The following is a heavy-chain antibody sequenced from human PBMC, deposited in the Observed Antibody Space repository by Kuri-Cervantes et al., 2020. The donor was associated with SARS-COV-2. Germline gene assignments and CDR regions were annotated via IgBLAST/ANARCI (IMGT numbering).Heavy chain of an antibody. V-gene: IGHV3-33*08. CDR3: ARGSSGYYYFDY. CDR1: GLTFSNAW. CDR2: IWYDGSNK. J-gene: IGHJ4*02. D-gene: IGHD3-22*01. Sequence: GGSLRLSCAASGLTFSNAWMNWVRQAPGKGLEWVAVIWYDGSNKYYADSVKGRFTISRDNSKNTLYLQMNSLRAEDTAVYYCARGSSGYYYFDYWGQGTLVTVSS.